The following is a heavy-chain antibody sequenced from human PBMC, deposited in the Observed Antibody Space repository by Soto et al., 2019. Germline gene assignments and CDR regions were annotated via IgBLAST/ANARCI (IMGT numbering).Heavy chain of an antibody. J-gene: IGHJ6*02. CDR1: GFTFSSYG. CDR3: AKDLEVLWFGELLRQSFTGMDV. CDR2: ISYDGSNK. D-gene: IGHD3-10*01. Sequence: QVQLVESGGGVVQPGRSLRLSCAASGFTFSSYGMHWVRQAPGKGLEWVAVISYDGSNKYYADSVKGRFTISRDNSKNXXYXQXISLRAEDTAVYYCAKDLEVLWFGELLRQSFTGMDVWGQGTTVTVSS. V-gene: IGHV3-30*18.